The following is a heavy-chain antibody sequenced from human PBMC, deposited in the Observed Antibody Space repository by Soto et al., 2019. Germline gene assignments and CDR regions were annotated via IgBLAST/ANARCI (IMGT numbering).Heavy chain of an antibody. V-gene: IGHV3-23*01. CDR3: ARGPRAPPPHDYGMDV. CDR1: GFTFSSHV. CDR2: ISGGGGTT. J-gene: IGHJ6*02. Sequence: GGSLRLSCAASGFTFSSHVMNWVRQAPGKGLEWVAAISGGGGTTYYGDSVEGRFTMSRDNSKNTLYLQMNSLRADDTAVYYCARGPRAPPPHDYGMDVWGQGTTVTVSS.